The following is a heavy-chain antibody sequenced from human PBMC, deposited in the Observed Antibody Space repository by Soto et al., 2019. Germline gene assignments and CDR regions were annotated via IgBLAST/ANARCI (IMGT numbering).Heavy chain of an antibody. Sequence: SETLSLTCAVYGGSFSGYYWSWIRQPPGKGLEWIGEINHSGSTNYNPSLKSRATISVDTSKNQFSLKLSSVTAADTAVHYCARGALVATIDAFDIWGQGTMVTVSS. CDR3: ARGALVATIDAFDI. CDR2: INHSGST. D-gene: IGHD5-12*01. V-gene: IGHV4-34*01. CDR1: GGSFSGYY. J-gene: IGHJ3*02.